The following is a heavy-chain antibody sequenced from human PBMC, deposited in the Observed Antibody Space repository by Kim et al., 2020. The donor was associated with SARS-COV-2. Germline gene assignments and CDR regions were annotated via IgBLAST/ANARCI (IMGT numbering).Heavy chain of an antibody. V-gene: IGHV3-7*01. J-gene: IGHJ6*02. Sequence: GGSLRLSCAASGFTFSRYWMTWVRQAPGKGLEWVANIKQDGSEKYYVDSLKGRFTISRDNAKNSLYLQVNSLRAEDTAVYYCARPIASAGMDVWGQGTTVTVSS. CDR2: IKQDGSEK. CDR3: ARPIASAGMDV. CDR1: GFTFSRYW. D-gene: IGHD6-13*01.